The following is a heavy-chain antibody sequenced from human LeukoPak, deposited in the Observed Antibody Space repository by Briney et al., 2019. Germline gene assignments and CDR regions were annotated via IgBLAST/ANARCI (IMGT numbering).Heavy chain of an antibody. V-gene: IGHV3-33*01. CDR2: IWYDGSNK. Sequence: PGGSLILSCAASGFTFSSYGMHWLRQAPGKGLEWVAVIWYDGSNKYYADSVKGRFTISRDNSKNTLYLQMNSLRAEDTAVYYCARDPRSAENYDYVWGSYRLGAFDIWGQGTMVTVSS. D-gene: IGHD3-16*02. J-gene: IGHJ3*02. CDR3: ARDPRSAENYDYVWGSYRLGAFDI. CDR1: GFTFSSYG.